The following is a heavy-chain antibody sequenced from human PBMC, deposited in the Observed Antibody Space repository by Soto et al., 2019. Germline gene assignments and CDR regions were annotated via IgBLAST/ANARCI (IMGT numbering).Heavy chain of an antibody. Sequence: QVQLQESGPGLVKPSQTLSLTCTVSGGSISSGGYYWSWIRQHPGKGLEWIGYIYYSGSTYYNPSLKSRVTISVDTSKNQFSLKLSSVTAADTAVYYCARGFGTVGYYYYYGMDVWGQGTTVTVSS. CDR1: GGSISSGGYY. D-gene: IGHD1-26*01. J-gene: IGHJ6*02. CDR3: ARGFGTVGYYYYYGMDV. V-gene: IGHV4-31*03. CDR2: IYYSGST.